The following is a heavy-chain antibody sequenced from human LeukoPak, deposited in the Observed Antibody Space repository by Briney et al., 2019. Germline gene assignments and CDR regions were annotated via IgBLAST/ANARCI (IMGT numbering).Heavy chain of an antibody. Sequence: PGGSLRLSCAASGFTFSSYTMSWVRQAPGKGLEWVSTITTSDGNTYYADSVKGRFTISRDNSKNTLYLQMNSLRAEDTAVYYCARAPRTAANFDYWGQGTLVTVSS. CDR2: ITTSDGNT. CDR3: ARAPRTAANFDY. D-gene: IGHD6-13*01. CDR1: GFTFSSYT. V-gene: IGHV3-23*01. J-gene: IGHJ4*02.